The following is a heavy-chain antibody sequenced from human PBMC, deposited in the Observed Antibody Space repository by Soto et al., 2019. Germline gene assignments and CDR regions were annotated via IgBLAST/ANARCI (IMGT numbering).Heavy chain of an antibody. Sequence: QVQLVQSGAEVKKPGASVKVSCKASGYTFTGYYMHWVRQAPGQGLEWMGWINPNSGGTNYAQKFQGRVTMTRDTSISTAYMELSRLRSDDTAVYYCASETYYYDSSGYYAFDYWGQGTLGTVSS. CDR1: GYTFTGYY. V-gene: IGHV1-2*02. CDR3: ASETYYYDSSGYYAFDY. CDR2: INPNSGGT. J-gene: IGHJ4*02. D-gene: IGHD3-22*01.